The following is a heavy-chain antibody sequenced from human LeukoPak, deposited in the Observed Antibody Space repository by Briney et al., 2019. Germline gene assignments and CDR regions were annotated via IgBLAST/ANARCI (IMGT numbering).Heavy chain of an antibody. CDR1: GGTFSSYA. J-gene: IGHJ6*03. CDR3: ARLGGYDIGGYYYYMDV. CDR2: IIPIFGTA. V-gene: IGHV1-69*13. D-gene: IGHD3-22*01. Sequence: ASMKVSCKASGGTFSSYAISWVRQAPGQGLEWMGGIIPIFGTANYAQKFQGRVTITADESTSTAYMELSSLRSEDTAVYYCARLGGYDIGGYYYYMDVWGKGTTVTISS.